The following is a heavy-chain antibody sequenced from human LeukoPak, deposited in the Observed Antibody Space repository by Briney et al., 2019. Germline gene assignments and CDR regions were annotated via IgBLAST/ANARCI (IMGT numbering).Heavy chain of an antibody. D-gene: IGHD5-18*01. J-gene: IGHJ4*02. Sequence: SETLSLTCTVSGGSISSYYWSWIRQPPGKGLEWIGYIYYSGSTNYNPSLKSRVTISVDTSKNQFSLKLSSVTAADTAVYYCARVGAYGHSYGPFDYWGQGTLVTVSS. CDR1: GGSISSYY. CDR2: IYYSGST. CDR3: ARVGAYGHSYGPFDY. V-gene: IGHV4-59*01.